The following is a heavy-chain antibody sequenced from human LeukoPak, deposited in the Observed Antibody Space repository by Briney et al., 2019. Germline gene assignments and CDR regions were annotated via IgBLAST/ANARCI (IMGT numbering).Heavy chain of an antibody. J-gene: IGHJ4*02. Sequence: ASVKVSCKASAYTFTSNGISWVRQAPGQGLEWMGWISAYNGNTNYAQKLQGRVTMTTDTSTSTAYMELRSLRSDDTAVYYCARDLPGAVAGTGGYWGQGTLVTVSS. V-gene: IGHV1-18*01. CDR3: ARDLPGAVAGTGGY. CDR1: AYTFTSNG. D-gene: IGHD6-19*01. CDR2: ISAYNGNT.